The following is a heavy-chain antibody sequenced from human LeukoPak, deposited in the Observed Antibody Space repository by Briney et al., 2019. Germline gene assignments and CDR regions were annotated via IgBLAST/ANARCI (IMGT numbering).Heavy chain of an antibody. V-gene: IGHV3-11*05. CDR1: GFTFSDYY. D-gene: IGHD6-19*01. J-gene: IGHJ4*02. Sequence: GGSLRLSCAASGFTFSDYYMSWIRQAPGKGLEWVSYISSSSSYTNYADSVKGRFTISRDNAKNSLYPQMNSLRAEDTAVHYCAREAVAGKVDYWGQGTLVTVSS. CDR3: AREAVAGKVDY. CDR2: ISSSSSYT.